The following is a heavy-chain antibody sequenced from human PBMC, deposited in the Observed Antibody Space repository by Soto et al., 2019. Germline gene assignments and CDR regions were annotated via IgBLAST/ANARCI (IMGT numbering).Heavy chain of an antibody. Sequence: PGGSLRLSCAASGFIFGSFAMSWVRQAPGKGLEGVSVITNSGGNTLYADSVKGRFTISRDNSKNTLYLQMAGLRDEDAAIYYCAKTSGERYPESRVFDSWGQGTRVTSPQ. CDR3: AKTSGERYPESRVFDS. CDR2: ITNSGGNT. CDR1: GFIFGSFA. J-gene: IGHJ4*02. D-gene: IGHD1-1*01. V-gene: IGHV3-23*01.